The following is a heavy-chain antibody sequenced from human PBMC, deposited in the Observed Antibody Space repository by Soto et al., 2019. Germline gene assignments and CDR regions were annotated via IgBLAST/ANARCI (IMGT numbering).Heavy chain of an antibody. D-gene: IGHD1-26*01. Sequence: EVQLVESGGGLVQPGGSLRLTCAASGFTFDYYWMHWVRQAPGKGLVWVSRIHSDGSATTYADSVKGRLTISRDNTKSTVYLQMNSLGVEDTAVYFCAGGGVGNFDLWGRGTLVTVSS. CDR1: GFTFDYYW. CDR3: AGGGVGNFDL. CDR2: IHSDGSAT. V-gene: IGHV3-74*03. J-gene: IGHJ4*02.